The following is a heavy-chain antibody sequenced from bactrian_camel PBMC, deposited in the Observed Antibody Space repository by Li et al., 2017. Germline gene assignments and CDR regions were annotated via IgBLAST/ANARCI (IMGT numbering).Heavy chain of an antibody. Sequence: QVQLVESGGGLVQPGGSLTLSCAASGNSIRFHCVVCFRQAPGKDPEGVARIGNDGSTRYADSVNGRFTISRDNAKHTLYLQMNSLKTEDTAVYYCATWWSVGFWGQGTQVTVS. V-gene: IGHV3S53*01. D-gene: IGHD7*01. CDR2: IGNDGST. CDR1: GNSIRFHC. J-gene: IGHJ6*01. CDR3: ATWWSVGF.